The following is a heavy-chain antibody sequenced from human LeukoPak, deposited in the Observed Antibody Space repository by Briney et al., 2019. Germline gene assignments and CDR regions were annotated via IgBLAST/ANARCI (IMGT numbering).Heavy chain of an antibody. Sequence: GGSLRLSCTASGFTFSMYWMHWVRQAPGEGPVWVSRITSDGSTTIYADSVKGRFTISRDNAKNSLYLQMNSLRAEDTAVYYCARDRWAILTGSENYYFYGMDVWGQGTTVTVSS. J-gene: IGHJ6*02. D-gene: IGHD3-9*01. CDR2: ITSDGSTT. CDR1: GFTFSMYW. CDR3: ARDRWAILTGSENYYFYGMDV. V-gene: IGHV3-74*01.